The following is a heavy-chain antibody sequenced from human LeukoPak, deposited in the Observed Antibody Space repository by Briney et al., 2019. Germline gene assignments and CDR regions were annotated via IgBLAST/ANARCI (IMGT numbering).Heavy chain of an antibody. J-gene: IGHJ4*02. D-gene: IGHD3/OR15-3a*01. CDR2: ISSSGSTI. CDR3: ARGPGLFPYFDC. CDR1: GFTFSSHE. Sequence: GGSLRLSCAASGFTFSSHEMNWVRQAPGRGLEWISYISSSGSTIFYTDSLKGRFTISRDNAKNSLYLQTNSLRADDTAVYYCARGPGLFPYFDCWGQGTLVTVSS. V-gene: IGHV3-48*03.